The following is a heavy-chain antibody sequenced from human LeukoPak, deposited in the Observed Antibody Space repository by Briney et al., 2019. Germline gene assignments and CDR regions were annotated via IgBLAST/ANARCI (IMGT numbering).Heavy chain of an antibody. CDR3: AELGITMIGGV. Sequence: NPGGSLRLSCAASGFAFSGFGMSWVRQAPGKGLEWVATISHDSIGTHYIDSVKGRFRISRDNAKNSLYLQMNSLRAEDTAVYYCAELGITMIGGVWGKGTTVTISS. CDR2: ISHDSIGT. V-gene: IGHV3-21*01. J-gene: IGHJ6*04. D-gene: IGHD3-10*02. CDR1: GFAFSGFG.